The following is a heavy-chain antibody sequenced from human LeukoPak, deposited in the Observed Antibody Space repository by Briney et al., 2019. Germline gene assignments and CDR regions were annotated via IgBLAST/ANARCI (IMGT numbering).Heavy chain of an antibody. J-gene: IGHJ4*02. CDR3: ARHSSAGSWSPFDY. Sequence: PSETLSLTCTVSGGSISSSSYYWGWIRQPPGKGLEWIGSFYYSGSTFYNPSLKSRVSISVDTSKNQFSLKLSSVTAADTAIYYCARHSSAGSWSPFDYWGQGTLVIVSS. V-gene: IGHV4-39*01. D-gene: IGHD6-13*01. CDR1: GGSISSSSYY. CDR2: FYYSGST.